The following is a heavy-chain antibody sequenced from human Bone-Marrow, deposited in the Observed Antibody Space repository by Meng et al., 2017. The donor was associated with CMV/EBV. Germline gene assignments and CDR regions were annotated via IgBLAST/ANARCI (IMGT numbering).Heavy chain of an antibody. Sequence: GGSLRLSCAASGLTFSSYWMHWVRHTPGKGLVWVSRINSDGSSTSYADSVKGRFTISRDNAKNTVFLQMNSLRAEDTAVYYCARAPRGSGSLMARYWGQGTLVTVSS. CDR2: INSDGSST. CDR1: GLTFSSYW. D-gene: IGHD1-26*01. CDR3: ARAPRGSGSLMARY. J-gene: IGHJ4*02. V-gene: IGHV3-74*01.